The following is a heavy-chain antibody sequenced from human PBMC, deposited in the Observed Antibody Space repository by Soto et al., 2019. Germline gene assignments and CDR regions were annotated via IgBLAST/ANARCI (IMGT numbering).Heavy chain of an antibody. Sequence: GGSLSLSCAASGFNFSSYAMSWVRQAPGKGLEWVSAISGSGGSTYYADSVKGRFTISRDNSKNTLYLQMNSLRAEDTAVYYCAKDLPDIVAYYYGMDVWGQGTTVTVSS. J-gene: IGHJ6*02. CDR3: AKDLPDIVAYYYGMDV. V-gene: IGHV3-23*01. D-gene: IGHD5-12*01. CDR1: GFNFSSYA. CDR2: ISGSGGST.